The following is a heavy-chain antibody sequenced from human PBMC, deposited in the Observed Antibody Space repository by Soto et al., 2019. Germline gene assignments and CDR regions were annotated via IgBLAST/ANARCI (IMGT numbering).Heavy chain of an antibody. CDR3: AREAPGSGRAFDI. CDR1: GYTFTGHY. Sequence: ASVKVSCKASGYTFTGHYMHWVRQAPGQGLEWMGWINPNSGGTDYAQKFQGRVTMTGDTSITTAYMELSSLTSDDTAVYSRAREAPGSGRAFDIWGQGTMVTVSS. D-gene: IGHD1-26*01. CDR2: INPNSGGT. J-gene: IGHJ3*02. V-gene: IGHV1-2*02.